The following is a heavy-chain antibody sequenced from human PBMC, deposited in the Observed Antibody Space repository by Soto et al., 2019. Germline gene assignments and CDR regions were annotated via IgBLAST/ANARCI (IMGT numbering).Heavy chain of an antibody. Sequence: PGESLKISCKGSGYSFTSYWISWVRQMPGKGLEWMGSIDPSYSYTNYSPSFQGHVTISADKSISTAYLQWSSLKASDTAMYYCASLYSSSPNSYGMDVWGQGTTVTVSS. J-gene: IGHJ6*02. D-gene: IGHD6-6*01. CDR1: GYSFTSYW. CDR3: ASLYSSSPNSYGMDV. CDR2: IDPSYSYT. V-gene: IGHV5-10-1*01.